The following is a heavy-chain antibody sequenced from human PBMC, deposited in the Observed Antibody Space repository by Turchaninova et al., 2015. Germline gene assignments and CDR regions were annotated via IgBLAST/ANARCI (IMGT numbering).Heavy chain of an antibody. CDR2: IFWDDDK. CDR3: VRAYYSNHFDY. D-gene: IGHD1-26*01. CDR1: GFSLRTSGVS. J-gene: IGHJ4*02. V-gene: IGHV2-5*02. Sequence: QTTLKESGPTLVKPTETLTLTCTFSGFSLRTSGVSVGWLRQPPGKALEWLALIFWDDDKRYSPSLKSRLTITKDTSKNQVVLTMTDMDPVDTATYYCVRAYYSNHFDYWGQGTLVTVSS.